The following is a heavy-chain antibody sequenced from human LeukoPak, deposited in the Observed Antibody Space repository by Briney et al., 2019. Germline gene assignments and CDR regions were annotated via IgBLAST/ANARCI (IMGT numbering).Heavy chain of an antibody. J-gene: IGHJ4*02. V-gene: IGHV1-18*01. CDR1: GYTFTSYG. CDR2: ISAYNGNT. D-gene: IGHD6-13*01. CDR3: ARGSGYSSSWNDY. Sequence: ASVKVSCKASGYTFTSYGISWVRQAPGQGLEWMGWISAYNGNTNYAQKLQGRVTITADKSTSTAYMELSSLRSEDTAVYYCARGSGYSSSWNDYWGQGTLVTVSS.